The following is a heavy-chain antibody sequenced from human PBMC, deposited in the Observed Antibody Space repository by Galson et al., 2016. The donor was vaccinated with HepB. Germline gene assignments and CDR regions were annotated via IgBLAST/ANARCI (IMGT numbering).Heavy chain of an antibody. J-gene: IGHJ6*03. CDR2: IRNKAYSYAT. Sequence: SLRLSCAASGFTFSGSTMHWVRQASGEGLEWVGRIRNKAYSYATAYAASVKGRFTISRDDSKNTAYLQMNSLKTEDTAVYYCTRQVPITMVRGVLPKYDDYYYYMDVWGKGTTVTVSS. D-gene: IGHD3-10*01. CDR1: GFTFSGST. CDR3: TRQVPITMVRGVLPKYDDYYYYMDV. V-gene: IGHV3-73*01.